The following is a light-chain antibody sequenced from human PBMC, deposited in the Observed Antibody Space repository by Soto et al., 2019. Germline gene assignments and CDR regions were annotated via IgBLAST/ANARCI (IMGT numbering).Light chain of an antibody. CDR2: GNS. CDR3: QSYDSSLSGFVV. J-gene: IGLJ2*01. V-gene: IGLV1-40*01. CDR1: SSNIGAGYD. Sequence: QSVLTQPPSVSGAPGQRVTISCTGSSSNIGAGYDVHWYQQLPGTSLKLLIYGNSNRPSGVPDRFSGSKSGTSASLAITGLQAEDEADYYGQSYDSSLSGFVVFGGGTKLTVL.